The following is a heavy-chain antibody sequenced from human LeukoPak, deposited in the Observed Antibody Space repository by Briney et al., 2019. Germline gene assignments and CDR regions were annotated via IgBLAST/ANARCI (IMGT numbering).Heavy chain of an antibody. D-gene: IGHD6-13*01. CDR3: AKGAGYSSSLGWFDP. CDR2: ISASGGST. J-gene: IGHJ5*02. Sequence: GGSLRLSCAASGFTFSSYAMSWVRQAPGKGLEWVSSISASGGSTYYADSVKGRFTISRDNSKNTLYLQMNSLRAEDTAVYYCAKGAGYSSSLGWFDPWGQGTLVTVSS. CDR1: GFTFSSYA. V-gene: IGHV3-23*01.